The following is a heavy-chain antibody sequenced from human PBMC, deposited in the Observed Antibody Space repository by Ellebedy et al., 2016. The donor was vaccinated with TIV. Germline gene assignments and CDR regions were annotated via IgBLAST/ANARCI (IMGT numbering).Heavy chain of an antibody. CDR3: ATYKSNWYGFDY. V-gene: IGHV1-46*02. J-gene: IGHJ4*02. CDR2: INPRGGTA. CDR1: GYTFDKYY. Sequence: AASVKISCKTSGYTFDKYYMNWVRQAPGQGLEWMGIINPRGGTAGYAPKFHGRLTMTADTSTSTVYMELSSLSSEDTAVYYCATYKSNWYGFDYWGQGALVTVSS. D-gene: IGHD5-24*01.